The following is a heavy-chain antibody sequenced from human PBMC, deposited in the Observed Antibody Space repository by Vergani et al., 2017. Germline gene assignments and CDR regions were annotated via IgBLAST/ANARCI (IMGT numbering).Heavy chain of an antibody. CDR3: AREHIVVVTAIGYNWFDP. CDR2: IYSGGST. J-gene: IGHJ5*02. Sequence: EVQLVESGGGLIQPGGSLRLSCAASGFTVSSNYMNWVRQAPGKGLEWVSVIYSGGSTYYADSVKGRFTISRDNSKNTLFLQMNSLRAEDTAVYYCAREHIVVVTAIGYNWFDPWGQGTLVTVSS. V-gene: IGHV3-53*01. D-gene: IGHD2-21*02. CDR1: GFTVSSNY.